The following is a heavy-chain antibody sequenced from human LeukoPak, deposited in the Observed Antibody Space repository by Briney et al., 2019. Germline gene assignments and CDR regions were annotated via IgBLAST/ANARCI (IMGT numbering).Heavy chain of an antibody. CDR2: IDPSSGAT. CDR3: ARGGQIYDYVWGSYLEF. Sequence: VASVKVSCKASGYTFTASYIHWVRQAPGQGLEWMGWIDPSSGATNSAQKLLGRVTMTRDTSMSTAYMELSSLTSDDTAVYYCARGGQIYDYVWGSYLEFWGQGTLVTVSS. CDR1: GYTFTASY. V-gene: IGHV1-2*02. J-gene: IGHJ4*02. D-gene: IGHD3-16*02.